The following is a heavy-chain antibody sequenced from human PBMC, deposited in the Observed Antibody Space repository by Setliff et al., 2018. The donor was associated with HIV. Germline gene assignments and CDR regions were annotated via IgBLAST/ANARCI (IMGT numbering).Heavy chain of an antibody. D-gene: IGHD3-22*01. J-gene: IGHJ5*02. CDR2: IYYSGST. CDR1: GGSISHSRYY. V-gene: IGHV4-39*01. CDR3: SSRVYYYDSNNFLREDGFDP. Sequence: SETLSLPCTVSGGSISHSRYYWSWIRPPPGKGLEWIGSIYYSGSTYYNPSLTSRVTISVDTSRNQFSLKLSSVTAADAAVYYCSSRVYYYDSNNFLREDGFDPWGQGTLVTVSS.